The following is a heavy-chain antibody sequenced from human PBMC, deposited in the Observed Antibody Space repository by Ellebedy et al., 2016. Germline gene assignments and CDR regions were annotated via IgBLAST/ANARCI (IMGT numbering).Heavy chain of an antibody. J-gene: IGHJ4*02. CDR2: IYHSGTT. Sequence: SETLSLXCAVSGGSISSSNWWNWVRHLPGKGLEWIGEIYHSGTTNYNPSLKSRVTISVDTSKNQFSLKLSSVTAADTAVYYCARRTGGYFDYWGQGTLVTVSS. CDR1: GGSISSSNW. CDR3: ARRTGGYFDY. V-gene: IGHV4-4*02. D-gene: IGHD7-27*01.